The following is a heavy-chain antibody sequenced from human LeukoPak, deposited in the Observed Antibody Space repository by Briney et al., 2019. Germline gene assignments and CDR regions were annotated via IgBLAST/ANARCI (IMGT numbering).Heavy chain of an antibody. V-gene: IGHV4-31*03. J-gene: IGHJ6*03. CDR2: IYYSGNT. CDR3: ARGGYYMDV. Sequence: SETLSLTCTVSGGSIRSGYYWSWIRQHPGKGLEWIGYIYYSGNTDYNSSLKSRVTISADTSKNQFSLKLTSVTAADTAVYFCARGGYYMDVWGEGTTVTVSS. CDR1: GGSIRSGYY.